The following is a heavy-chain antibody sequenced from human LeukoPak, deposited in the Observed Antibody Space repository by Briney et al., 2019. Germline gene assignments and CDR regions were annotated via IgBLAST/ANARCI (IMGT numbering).Heavy chain of an antibody. CDR2: ISSNGGST. V-gene: IGHV3-64*01. Sequence: GGSLRLSCAASGFTFSSYAMCWVRQAPGKGLEYVSSISSNGGSTYYANSVKGRFTISRDNSKNTLSLQMGSLRPADMAVYYCARVRGSYFFDFWGQGTLVTISS. CDR3: ARVRGSYFFDF. J-gene: IGHJ4*02. CDR1: GFTFSSYA. D-gene: IGHD1-26*01.